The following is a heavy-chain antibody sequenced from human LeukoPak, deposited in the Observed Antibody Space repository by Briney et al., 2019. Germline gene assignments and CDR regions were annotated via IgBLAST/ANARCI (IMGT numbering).Heavy chain of an antibody. Sequence: GGSLRLSCAASGFTVSSNYMSWVRQAPGKGLEWVSIIYSGGSTFYADSVKGRFTISRDNSKTTLYLQMNSLRAEDTAVYYCASSWAYCGGDCHNEGGAFDIWGQGTMVTVSS. V-gene: IGHV3-53*01. CDR3: ASSWAYCGGDCHNEGGAFDI. D-gene: IGHD2-21*02. J-gene: IGHJ3*02. CDR1: GFTVSSNY. CDR2: IYSGGST.